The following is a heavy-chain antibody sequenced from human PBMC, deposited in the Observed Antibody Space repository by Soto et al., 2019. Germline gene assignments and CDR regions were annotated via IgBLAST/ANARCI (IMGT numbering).Heavy chain of an antibody. CDR2: ISPKSGGT. CDR1: GYSFIDYY. V-gene: IGHV1-2*02. J-gene: IGHJ1*01. Sequence: ASVKFSCKASGYSFIDYYIHWVRQAPGQGFEWMGRISPKSGGTNYAQKFEGRVTMTWDTSLNTAYMELSSLISDDTAVYYCAKGEIDSSFGELSTTPHFQHWGQGTLVTVPQ. CDR3: AKGEIDSSFGELSTTPHFQH. D-gene: IGHD3-10*01.